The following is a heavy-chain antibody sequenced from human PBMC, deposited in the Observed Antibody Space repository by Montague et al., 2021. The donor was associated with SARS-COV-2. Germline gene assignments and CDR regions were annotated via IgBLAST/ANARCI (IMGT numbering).Heavy chain of an antibody. Sequence: SETLSLTCSVSGGSTSTYYWSWIRQPPGKGLEWIGYIYYSGSTNYNPSLKSRVTISIETSKNQFSLELSSVTAADMAVYYCASPGGYCTGGSCYYVYWGQGTLVTVSS. D-gene: IGHD2-15*01. CDR2: IYYSGST. V-gene: IGHV4-59*01. CDR3: ASPGGYCTGGSCYYVY. CDR1: GGSTSTYY. J-gene: IGHJ4*02.